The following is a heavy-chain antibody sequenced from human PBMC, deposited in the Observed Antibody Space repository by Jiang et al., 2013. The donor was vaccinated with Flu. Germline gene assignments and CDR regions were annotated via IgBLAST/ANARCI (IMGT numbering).Heavy chain of an antibody. D-gene: IGHD5-24*01. Sequence: SGSGLVKPSETLSLTCAVSGYSISSGYYWGWIRQPPGKGLEWIGSIYHSGNTHYNSSLKSRVTMSVDTSKNQFSLKLSSVTAADTALYYCARTAGRDGFLGDAFDIWGQGTMVTSLQ. CDR2: IYHSGNT. CDR3: ARTAGRDGFLGDAFDI. V-gene: IGHV4-38-2*01. CDR1: GYSISSGYY. J-gene: IGHJ3*02.